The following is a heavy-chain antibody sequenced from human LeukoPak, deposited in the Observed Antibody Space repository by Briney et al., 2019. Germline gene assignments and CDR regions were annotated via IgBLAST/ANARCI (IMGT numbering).Heavy chain of an antibody. V-gene: IGHV1-18*04. CDR3: AREDRYYDNYYMVV. J-gene: IGHJ6*03. CDR1: GYTFTSYC. CDR2: ISAYNGNT. Sequence: ASVKVSCKASGYTFTSYCINWVRQAPGQGFEWMGWISAYNGNTNYAQKFQGRVTITTDTSTSTAYMELRRLRDVYTPVYYLAREDRYYDNYYMVVWGKGITVTVPS.